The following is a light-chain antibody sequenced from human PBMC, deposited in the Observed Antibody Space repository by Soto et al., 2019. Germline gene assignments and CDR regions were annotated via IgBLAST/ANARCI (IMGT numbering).Light chain of an antibody. CDR2: DAS. V-gene: IGKV3-11*01. Sequence: EIVLTQSPATLSLSPGERATLSCRASQSVSSYLAWYQQKPGQAPRLLIYDASNRSTGIPARFSGSGSGTDFTLTISSLEPEDFAVYDCQQRSNWPGTFGQGTKLEI. CDR3: QQRSNWPGT. CDR1: QSVSSY. J-gene: IGKJ2*01.